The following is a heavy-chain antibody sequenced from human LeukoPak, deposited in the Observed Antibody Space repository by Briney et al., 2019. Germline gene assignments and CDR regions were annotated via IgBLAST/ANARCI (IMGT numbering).Heavy chain of an antibody. CDR3: ARDRRYCSGDSCYSGVDY. V-gene: IGHV3-53*01. J-gene: IGHJ4*02. CDR2: IYSGGDK. CDR1: GFTVSSNY. Sequence: QPGGSLRLSCAVSGFTVSSNYMTWVRQAPGRGLEWVSVIYSGGDKYYADSVKGRFTISRDNSKNTLYLQMNSLRAEDTAVYYCARDRRYCSGDSCYSGVDYWGQGTLVTVSS. D-gene: IGHD2-15*01.